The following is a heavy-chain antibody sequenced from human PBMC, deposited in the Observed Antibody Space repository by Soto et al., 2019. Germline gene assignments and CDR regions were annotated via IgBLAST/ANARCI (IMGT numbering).Heavy chain of an antibody. D-gene: IGHD3-22*01. CDR1: GASVTSDDYY. J-gene: IGHJ4*02. Sequence: SETLSLTCAFSGASVTSDDYYWSWIRQPPGKGLEWIGYIYHSGSTYYNPSLKSRVSISIDTSQNQFSLKLTSLTAADTAVYYCARDPIFYYASSGYGGSYFDYWGQGSRVTVSS. CDR3: ARDPIFYYASSGYGGSYFDY. V-gene: IGHV4-30-4*01. CDR2: IYHSGST.